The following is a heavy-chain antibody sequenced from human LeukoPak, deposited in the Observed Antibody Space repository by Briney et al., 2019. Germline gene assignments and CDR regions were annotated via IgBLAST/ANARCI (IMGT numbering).Heavy chain of an antibody. D-gene: IGHD1-26*01. V-gene: IGHV3-11*04. CDR1: GFTFSDYW. CDR2: ISSSGSTI. Sequence: IPGGSLRLSCAASGFTFSDYWMYWVRQAPGKGLEWVSYISSSGSTIYYADFVKGRFTISRDNAKNSLYLQMNSLRAEDTAVYYCARDRVVGAGGHDYWGQGTLVTVSS. J-gene: IGHJ4*02. CDR3: ARDRVVGAGGHDY.